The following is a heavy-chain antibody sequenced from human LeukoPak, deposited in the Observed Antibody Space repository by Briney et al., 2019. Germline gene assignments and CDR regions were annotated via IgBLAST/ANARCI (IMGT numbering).Heavy chain of an antibody. CDR2: ISYDGSNK. J-gene: IGHJ3*02. CDR3: ARDYDSSGADAFDI. Sequence: PGGSLRLSCAASGFTFSSYSMHWVRQAPGKGLGWVAVISYDGSNKYYADSVKGRFTISRDNSKNTLYLQMNSLRAEDTAVYYCARDYDSSGADAFDIWGQGTMVTVSS. V-gene: IGHV3-30*04. D-gene: IGHD3-22*01. CDR1: GFTFSSYS.